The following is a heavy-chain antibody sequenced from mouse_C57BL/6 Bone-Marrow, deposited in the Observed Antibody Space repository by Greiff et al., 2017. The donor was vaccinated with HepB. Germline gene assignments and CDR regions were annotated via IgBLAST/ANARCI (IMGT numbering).Heavy chain of an antibody. V-gene: IGHV1-52*01. Sequence: QVQLKQPGAELVRPGSSVKLSCKASGYTFTSYWMHWVKQRPIQGLEWIGNIDPSDSETHYNQKFKDKATLTVDKSSSTAYMQLSSLTSEDSAVYYCARSSYYDYDGDYFDYWGQGTTLTVSS. J-gene: IGHJ2*01. D-gene: IGHD2-4*01. CDR2: IDPSDSET. CDR3: ARSSYYDYDGDYFDY. CDR1: GYTFTSYW.